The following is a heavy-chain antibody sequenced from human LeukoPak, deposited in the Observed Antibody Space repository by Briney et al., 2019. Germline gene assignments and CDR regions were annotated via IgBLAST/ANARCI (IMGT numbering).Heavy chain of an antibody. Sequence: PGGSLRLSCAASGLIFSKYWMTWVRQAPGKGLEWVASIKPDGSEKYYLDSVKGRFTISRDNSRDSLYLQMTSLRDDDTSVYYCARDASALYWGRRTPVTVSS. CDR1: GLIFSKYW. CDR3: ARDASALY. V-gene: IGHV3-7*01. J-gene: IGHJ4*02. D-gene: IGHD6-19*01. CDR2: IKPDGSEK.